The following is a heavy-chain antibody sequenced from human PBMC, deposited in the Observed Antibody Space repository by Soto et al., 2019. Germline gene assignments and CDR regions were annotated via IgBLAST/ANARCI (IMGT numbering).Heavy chain of an antibody. V-gene: IGHV1-69*13. CDR1: GGTFSSYA. Sequence: GASVKVSCKASGGTFSSYASSWVRQAPGQGLEWMGGIIPIFGTANYAQKFQGRVKITADESTSTAYTELSSMISEDTAVYYCASVITVTIVGVVIKGCPGWFDPWGQGTLVTVSS. J-gene: IGHJ5*02. D-gene: IGHD3-3*01. CDR2: IIPIFGTA. CDR3: ASVITVTIVGVVIKGCPGWFDP.